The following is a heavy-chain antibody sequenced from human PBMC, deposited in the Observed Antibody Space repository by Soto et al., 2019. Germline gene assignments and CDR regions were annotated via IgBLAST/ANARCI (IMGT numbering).Heavy chain of an antibody. V-gene: IGHV1-18*01. CDR2: ISAYNGNT. CDR3: ARDEAYKWNDGGWFDP. Sequence: QVQLVQSGAEVNKPWASVKVSCKASGYTFTSYGISWVRQASGQGLEWMGWISAYNGNTKYAQKLQGRDTMTTDTSTSTAYMELRSLRSDDTAVYYCARDEAYKWNDGGWFDPWGQGTLVTVSS. J-gene: IGHJ5*02. D-gene: IGHD1-1*01. CDR1: GYTFTSYG.